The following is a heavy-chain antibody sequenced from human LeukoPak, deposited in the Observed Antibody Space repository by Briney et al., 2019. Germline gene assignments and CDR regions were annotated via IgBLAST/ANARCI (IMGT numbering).Heavy chain of an antibody. D-gene: IGHD6-19*01. CDR3: VKGEEVAGTDY. CDR2: ISSNGGST. Sequence: GGSLRLSCSASGFTFSSYAMHWVRQAPGKGLEYVSAISSNGGSTYYADSVKGRFTISRDNSKNTLFLQLSSLRVEDTAVYYCVKGEEVAGTDYWGQGTLVTVSS. J-gene: IGHJ4*02. CDR1: GFTFSSYA. V-gene: IGHV3-64D*06.